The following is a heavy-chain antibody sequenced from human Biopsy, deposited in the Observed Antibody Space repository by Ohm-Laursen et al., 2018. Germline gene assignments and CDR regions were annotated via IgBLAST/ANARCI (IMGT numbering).Heavy chain of an antibody. D-gene: IGHD3-22*01. J-gene: IGHJ5*02. CDR3: ARGDYFDSNGYFWFDP. V-gene: IGHV4-31*01. Sequence: PSQTLSLTCTVSGGSISSGGSYWSWIRQRPGKGLEWIGYIFNSANTYYNPFLKNLITISGDTSKNQFSLKLNSVTAADTAVYYCARGDYFDSNGYFWFDPWGQGTLVTVSS. CDR2: IFNSANT. CDR1: GGSISSGGSY.